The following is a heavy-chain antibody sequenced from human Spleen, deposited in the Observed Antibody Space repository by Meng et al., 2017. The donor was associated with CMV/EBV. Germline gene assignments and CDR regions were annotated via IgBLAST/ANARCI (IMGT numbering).Heavy chain of an antibody. J-gene: IGHJ5*02. CDR3: ARDGIGP. Sequence: ARLAQSGAEVKLSGSWVKVSCKASGGTFSRYATSEGRQAAGKGIEWVRGTYPIFGTANNAQKFQARVTITADESTSTAYMELGSRRSEDTAVYYCARDGIGPWGQGTLVTVSS. V-gene: IGHV1-69*01. D-gene: IGHD1-26*01. CDR2: TYPIFGTA. CDR1: GGTFSRYA.